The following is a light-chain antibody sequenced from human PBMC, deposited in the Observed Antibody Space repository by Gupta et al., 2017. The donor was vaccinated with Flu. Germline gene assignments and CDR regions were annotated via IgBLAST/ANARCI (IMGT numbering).Light chain of an antibody. V-gene: IGLV3-21*02. J-gene: IGLJ3*02. CDR3: QVWDSSSDLRV. CDR2: DDS. CDR1: NIGSKG. Sequence: SYVLTQPPAVSAAPGQTASITCGGNNIGSKGVHWYQQKPGQAPVLVVYDDSDRPSGIPERFSGSNSGNTATLTISRVEAGDGAVYYCQVWDSSSDLRVFGGGTKLTVL.